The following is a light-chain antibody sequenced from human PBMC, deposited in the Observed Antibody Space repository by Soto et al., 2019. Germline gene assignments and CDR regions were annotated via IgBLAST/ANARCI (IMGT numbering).Light chain of an antibody. V-gene: IGKV4-1*01. CDR1: QSVLYSSNNKDC. CDR3: QQYYSPPYT. J-gene: IGKJ2*01. Sequence: DIVMTQSPDSLAVSLGERATINCKSSQSVLYSSNNKDCLAWYQQKPGQPPKLLIYWASTRESGVPDRFSGSGSGTDFTLTISSLQAEDGAVYYCQQYYSPPYTFGQGTELEIK. CDR2: WAS.